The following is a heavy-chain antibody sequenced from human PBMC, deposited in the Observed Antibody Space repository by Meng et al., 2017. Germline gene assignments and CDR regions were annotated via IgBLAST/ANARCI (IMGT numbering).Heavy chain of an antibody. V-gene: IGHV6-1*01. J-gene: IGHJ4*02. CDR3: ARGSYSFDS. CDR2: AYYRSKWYH. CDR1: GDSVSSNSAA. D-gene: IGHD1-26*01. Sequence: QIQLHQSGHALVKPSQTFSLICAISGDSVSSNSAAWNWIRQSPSRGLEWLGRAYYRSKWYHDYAESVKSRISIDPDTSKNQFSLQLRSVTPEDSAVYYCARGSYSFDSWGQRTLVTVSS.